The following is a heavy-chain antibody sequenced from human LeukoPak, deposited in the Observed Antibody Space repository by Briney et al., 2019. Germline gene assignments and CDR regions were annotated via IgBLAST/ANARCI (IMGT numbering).Heavy chain of an antibody. CDR2: ITSNSIT. CDR3: ARGWGAPEY. Sequence: PVGSLRLSCAASGFTFSSYTMNWVRQAPGKGLEWVSSITSNSITYYADSVKGRFTISRDNAKNSLYLQMNSLRAEDTALYYCARGWGAPEYWGQGTLVTVSS. CDR1: GFTFSSYT. V-gene: IGHV3-48*01. J-gene: IGHJ4*02. D-gene: IGHD7-27*01.